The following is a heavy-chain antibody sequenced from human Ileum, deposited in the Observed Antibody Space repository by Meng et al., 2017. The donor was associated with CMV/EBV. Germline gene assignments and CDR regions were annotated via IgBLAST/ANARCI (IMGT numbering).Heavy chain of an antibody. CDR1: EASFSDFA. CDR3: ARGQDNHKGGVH. CDR2: IHPSGST. V-gene: IGHV4-34*01. J-gene: IGHJ4*02. Sequence: AAGLLKPSGTLALTGDVYEASFSDFAWSWTRHLPGKGLEWIGEIHPSGSTHYNPSLESRVSISVHMSNNQFSLKVSSVTAADTAVYYCARGQDNHKGGVHWGQGTLVTVSS. D-gene: IGHD1-14*01.